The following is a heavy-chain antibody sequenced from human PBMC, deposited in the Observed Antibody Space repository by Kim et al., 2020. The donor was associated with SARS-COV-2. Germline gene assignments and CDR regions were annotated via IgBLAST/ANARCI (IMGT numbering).Heavy chain of an antibody. D-gene: IGHD1-26*01. CDR3: ASPGGTNDY. V-gene: IGHV3-33*01. Sequence: SNKYYADSVKCRFTISRDNSKNTLYLQMNSLRAEDTAVYYCASPGGTNDYWGQGTLVTVSS. J-gene: IGHJ4*02. CDR2: SNK.